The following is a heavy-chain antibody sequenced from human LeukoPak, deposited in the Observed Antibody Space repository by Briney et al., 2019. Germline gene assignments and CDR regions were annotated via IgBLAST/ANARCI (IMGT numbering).Heavy chain of an antibody. CDR3: ARDGSGVWFDY. CDR2: INAYNGDT. Sequence: ASVKVSCKASNYTFTSYGISWVRQAPGQGLEWMAWINAYNGDTNYAQRLQGRVTLTTETSTSTAYMELRSLRSDDTAVYYCARDGSGVWFDYWGQGTLVTVSS. D-gene: IGHD3-10*01. J-gene: IGHJ4*02. CDR1: NYTFTSYG. V-gene: IGHV1-18*01.